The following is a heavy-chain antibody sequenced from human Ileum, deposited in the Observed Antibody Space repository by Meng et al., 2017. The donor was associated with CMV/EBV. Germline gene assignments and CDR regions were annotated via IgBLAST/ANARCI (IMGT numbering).Heavy chain of an antibody. V-gene: IGHV3-74*03. CDR2: VINDERTA. J-gene: IGHJ3*02. CDR3: ARGGVDQYDASNHI. Sequence: GGSLRLSCVASGFSFSNYWMHWVRQVPGKGLVWVSRVINDERTATYADSVMGRFTISRDNSRNTIYLQMNSLGAEDTAVYYCARGGVDQYDASNHIWGQGTRVT. D-gene: IGHD3-16*01. CDR1: GFSFSNYW.